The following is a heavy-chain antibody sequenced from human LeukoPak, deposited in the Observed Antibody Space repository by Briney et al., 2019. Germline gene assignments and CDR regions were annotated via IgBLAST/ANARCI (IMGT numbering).Heavy chain of an antibody. Sequence: ASVKVSCKASGYTFTSYDINWVRQATGRGLEWLGWMNPNSPNTGYSQKFQGRVTMTRDTSINTAYMELSSLRSEDTAVYFCARGHVLSGYHSLFDFWGQGTLVTVSS. D-gene: IGHD3-22*01. V-gene: IGHV1-8*01. CDR1: GYTFTSYD. CDR3: ARGHVLSGYHSLFDF. J-gene: IGHJ4*02. CDR2: MNPNSPNT.